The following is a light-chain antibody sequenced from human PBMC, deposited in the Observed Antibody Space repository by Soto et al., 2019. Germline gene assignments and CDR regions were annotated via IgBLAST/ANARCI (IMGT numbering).Light chain of an antibody. J-gene: IGKJ4*01. Sequence: DIQMTQSPASLSASVGDRVTISCRSSQNIKKFLNWYQFRPGRAPRLLIYAASTLHSGVPSRFSGSGAGTEFTLTINTLRPEDFAVYFCQQSYTTPLTFGGGTQVE. CDR2: AAS. CDR1: QNIKKF. V-gene: IGKV1-39*01. CDR3: QQSYTTPLT.